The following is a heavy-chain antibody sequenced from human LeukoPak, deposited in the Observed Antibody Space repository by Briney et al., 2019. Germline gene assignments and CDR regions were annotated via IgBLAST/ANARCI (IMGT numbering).Heavy chain of an antibody. V-gene: IGHV4-4*02. CDR2: IYHSGST. Sequence: SGTLSLTCAVSGGSISSSNWWSWVRQPPGKGLEWIGEIYHSGSTNYNPSLKSRVTISVDKSKNQFSLKLSSVTAADTAVYYCARDRAITIELLGMDAWGQGTTVTVSS. CDR1: GGSISSSNW. CDR3: ARDRAITIELLGMDA. D-gene: IGHD3-9*01. J-gene: IGHJ6*02.